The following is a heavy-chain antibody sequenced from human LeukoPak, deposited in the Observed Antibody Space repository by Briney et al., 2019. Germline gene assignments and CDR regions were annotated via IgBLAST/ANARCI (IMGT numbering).Heavy chain of an antibody. J-gene: IGHJ4*02. Sequence: SETLSLTCAVYGGSFSGYYWSWIRQPPRKGLEWIGEINHSGSTNYNPSLKSRVTISVDTSKNQFSLKLSSVTAADTAVYYCARHPYGGNWEYYFDYWGQGTLVTVSS. CDR2: INHSGST. CDR3: ARHPYGGNWEYYFDY. CDR1: GGSFSGYY. V-gene: IGHV4-34*01. D-gene: IGHD4-23*01.